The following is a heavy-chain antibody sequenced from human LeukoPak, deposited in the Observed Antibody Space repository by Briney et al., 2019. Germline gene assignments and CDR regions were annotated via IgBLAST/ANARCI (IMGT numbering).Heavy chain of an antibody. V-gene: IGHV3-64*01. CDR2: ITSNGGNI. CDR3: ARVKAGATISDFDYYYMDV. CDR1: GFTFSDYT. D-gene: IGHD1-26*01. Sequence: GGSLRLSCAASGFTFSDYTMRWVRQAPGKRLEYVSAITSNGGNIHYANSVKGRFTISRDNSKNSLYLQMGGLRTEDMAVYHCARVKAGATISDFDYYYMDVWGKGTTVTVSS. J-gene: IGHJ6*03.